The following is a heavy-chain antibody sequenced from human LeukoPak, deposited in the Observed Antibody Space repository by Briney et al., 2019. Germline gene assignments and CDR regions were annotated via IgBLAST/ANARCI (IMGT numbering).Heavy chain of an antibody. V-gene: IGHV3-23*01. CDR3: ARFWSGEVY. Sequence: GGSLRLSCAASGFSFSSYAMSWVRQAPGKGLEWVSGISGSDGSTYYADSVKGRFTISRDNSKNSLYLQMNSLRAEDTAVYYCARFWSGEVYWGQGTLVTVSS. J-gene: IGHJ4*02. D-gene: IGHD3-3*01. CDR2: ISGSDGST. CDR1: GFSFSSYA.